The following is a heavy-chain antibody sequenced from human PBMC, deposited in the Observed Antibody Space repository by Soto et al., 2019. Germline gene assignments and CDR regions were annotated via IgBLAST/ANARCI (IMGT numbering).Heavy chain of an antibody. CDR3: ARAGAVPAAISSYYYYYGMDV. CDR2: ISYDGSNK. D-gene: IGHD2-2*01. CDR1: GFTFSSYA. J-gene: IGHJ6*01. V-gene: IGHV3-30*09. Sequence: GGSLRLSCAASGFTFSSYAMHWVRQAPGKGLEWVAVISYDGSNKYYADSVKGRFAISRDNSKNTLYLQMNSLRAEDTAVYYCARAGAVPAAISSYYYYYGMDVWGQGPTVTV.